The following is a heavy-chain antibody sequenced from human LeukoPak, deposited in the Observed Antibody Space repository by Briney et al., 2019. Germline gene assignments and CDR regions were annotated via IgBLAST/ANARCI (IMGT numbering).Heavy chain of an antibody. V-gene: IGHV1-2*02. CDR3: ASLYDFWSAAGSDYGCFVP. CDR2: INPNSGGT. CDR1: GYTFTGYY. Sequence: ASETVSCKASGYTFTGYYMYWVRQAPAQGREGMGWINPNSGGTNYAQKFQGRVTMTRDTSISTAYMDLSTLRSDDTAVYYCASLYDFWSAAGSDYGCFVPWCEGTLVTVAS. D-gene: IGHD3-3*01. J-gene: IGHJ5*02.